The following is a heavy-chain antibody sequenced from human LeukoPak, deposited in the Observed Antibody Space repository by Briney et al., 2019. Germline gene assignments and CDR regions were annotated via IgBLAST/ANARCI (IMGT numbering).Heavy chain of an antibody. J-gene: IGHJ5*02. CDR1: GGSISSGGYS. Sequence: PSQTLSLTCAVSGGSISSGGYSWSWIRQPPGKGLEWIGYIYHSGSTYYNPSLKSRVTISVDRSKNQFSLKLSSVTAADTAVYYCARDSRVDFWSGYYLYGWFDPWGQGTLVTVSS. D-gene: IGHD3-3*01. CDR3: ARDSRVDFWSGYYLYGWFDP. CDR2: IYHSGST. V-gene: IGHV4-30-2*01.